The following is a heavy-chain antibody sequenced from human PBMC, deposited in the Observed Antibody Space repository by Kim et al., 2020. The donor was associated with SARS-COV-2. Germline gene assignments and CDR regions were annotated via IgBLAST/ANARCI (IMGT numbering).Heavy chain of an antibody. CDR3: ARGAASQIRKDAFDI. Sequence: SETLSLTCTVSGGSISSGSYYWVWIRQPAGKGLEWIGSIYNSGSTNYNPSPKNRVTISVDTAKNQFSLKLSSVTAADTAVYYCARGAASQIRKDAFDIWGQGTMVTVSS. CDR1: GGSISSGSYY. CDR2: IYNSGST. V-gene: IGHV4-61*02. J-gene: IGHJ3*02.